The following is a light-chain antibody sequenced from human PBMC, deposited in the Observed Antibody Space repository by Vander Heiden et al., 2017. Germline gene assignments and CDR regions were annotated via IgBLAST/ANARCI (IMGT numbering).Light chain of an antibody. Sequence: IVMTQSPATLSVSPGDRPTLSSSASQSVSIHLACYQQYPAQPPWRLNHGPSTRATGIPVRVRGSGSGTEFTLTISSMQSEDYAVEDCQRYNNWHPWTFGQGTKVEIK. CDR1: QSVSIH. J-gene: IGKJ1*01. CDR3: QRYNNWHPWT. V-gene: IGKV3-15*01. CDR2: GPS.